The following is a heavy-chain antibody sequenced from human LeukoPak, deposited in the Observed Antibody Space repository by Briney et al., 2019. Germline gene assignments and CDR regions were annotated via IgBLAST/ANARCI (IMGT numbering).Heavy chain of an antibody. CDR3: ARGYCSSTSCPYYYYYGIDV. V-gene: IGHV5-51*01. J-gene: IGHJ6*02. CDR2: IYPGDSDT. D-gene: IGHD2-2*01. CDR1: GYSFTSYW. Sequence: GESLKISCKGSGYSFTSYWIGWVRQMPGKGLEWMGIIYPGDSDTRYSPSFQGQVTISADKSISTAYLQWSSLKASDTAMYYCARGYCSSTSCPYYYYYGIDVWGQGTTVTVSS.